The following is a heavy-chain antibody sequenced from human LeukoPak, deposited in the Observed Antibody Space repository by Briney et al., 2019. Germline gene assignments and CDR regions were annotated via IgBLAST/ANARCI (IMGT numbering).Heavy chain of an antibody. CDR2: VSGSGNDI. D-gene: IGHD3-22*01. CDR1: GFTFSNYA. V-gene: IGHV3-23*01. CDR3: AKDAVDYFDNSGVAFDY. J-gene: IGHJ4*02. Sequence: GGSVKLSCEASGFTFSNYAIHWVRQAPGQGLEWVSVVSGSGNDIFYADSVAGRVIISRDKSANTVYLQIHSMRAEDTAIYYCAKDAVDYFDNSGVAFDYWGQGTLVSVSS.